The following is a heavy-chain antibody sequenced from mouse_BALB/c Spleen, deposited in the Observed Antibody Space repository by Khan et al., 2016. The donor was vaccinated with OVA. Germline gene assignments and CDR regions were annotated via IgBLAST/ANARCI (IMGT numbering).Heavy chain of an antibody. CDR1: GFTFSNYY. V-gene: IGHV5-4*02. J-gene: IGHJ3*01. Sequence: EVELVESGGGLVKPGGSLKLSCAASGFTFSNYYMYWVRQTPEKRLEWVATISDGGSYTYYPDSVKGRFTISRDNAKNNLYLQMSSLKSEDTDRYYGARAGYGRYAYWGQGTLGTVSA. CDR2: ISDGGSYT. CDR3: ARAGYGRYAY. D-gene: IGHD2-1*01.